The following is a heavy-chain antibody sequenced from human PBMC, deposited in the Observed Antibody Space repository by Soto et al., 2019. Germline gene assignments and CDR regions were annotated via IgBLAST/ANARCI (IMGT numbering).Heavy chain of an antibody. V-gene: IGHV4-59*01. CDR1: GGSISSYY. J-gene: IGHJ6*02. CDR2: IYDTGST. CDR3: ARVGSSWYLGMDV. Sequence: QVQLQESGPGLVKPSETLSLTCTVSGGSISSYYWSWIRQPPGKGLEWIGYIYDTGSTNYNPSLTRRVTISVDTSKNQCSLKLSSVTAADTAVYYCARVGSSWYLGMDVWGQGTTVTVSS. D-gene: IGHD6-13*01.